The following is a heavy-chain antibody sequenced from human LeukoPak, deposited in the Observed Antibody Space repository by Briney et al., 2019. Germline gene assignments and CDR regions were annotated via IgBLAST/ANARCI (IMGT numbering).Heavy chain of an antibody. D-gene: IGHD1-26*01. V-gene: IGHV3-30-3*02. J-gene: IGHJ4*02. Sequence: GGSLRLSCAASGFTFSSYAMHWVRQAPGKGLEWVAVISYDGSNKYYADSVKGRFTISRDNSKNTLYLQMNSLRAEDTAVYYCAKSRGQVGATELDYWGQGTLVTVSS. CDR1: GFTFSSYA. CDR3: AKSRGQVGATELDY. CDR2: ISYDGSNK.